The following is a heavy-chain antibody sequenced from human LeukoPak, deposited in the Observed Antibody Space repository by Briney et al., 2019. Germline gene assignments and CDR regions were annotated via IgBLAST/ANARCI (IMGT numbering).Heavy chain of an antibody. Sequence: PGGSLRLSCAASGFTFSSYGMHWVRQAPGKGLEWVAVISYDGSNKYYADSVKGRFTISRDNSKNTLYLQMNSLRAEDTAVYYRAKDRDSSGSDYWGQGTLVTVSS. CDR1: GFTFSSYG. J-gene: IGHJ4*02. V-gene: IGHV3-30*18. CDR3: AKDRDSSGSDY. D-gene: IGHD6-19*01. CDR2: ISYDGSNK.